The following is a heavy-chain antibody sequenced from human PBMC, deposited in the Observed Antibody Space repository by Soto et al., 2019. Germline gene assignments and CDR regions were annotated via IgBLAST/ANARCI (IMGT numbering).Heavy chain of an antibody. V-gene: IGHV4-4*02. J-gene: IGHJ4*02. D-gene: IGHD6-19*01. CDR1: SGSITSSNL. Sequence: QVQLQESGPGLVKPSGTLSLTCAVSSGSITSSNLWSWVRQPPGKGLEWIGEIYHSGSTNYNPSLKSRVTISVDKSKNVFSLKLSSVTAADTAMYYCAGGAVAGTSPAYWGQGTLVTVSS. CDR3: AGGAVAGTSPAY. CDR2: IYHSGST.